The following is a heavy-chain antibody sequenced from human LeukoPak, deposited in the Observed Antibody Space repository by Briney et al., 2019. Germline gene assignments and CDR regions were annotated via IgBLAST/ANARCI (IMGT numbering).Heavy chain of an antibody. CDR2: ISSSSSYI. CDR3: ARDPSYGDYHFDY. Sequence: GGSLRLSCAASGFTFSSYSMNWVRQAPGRGLEWVSSISSSSSYIYYADSVKGRFTISRDNAKNSLYLQMNSLRAEDTAVYYCARDPSYGDYHFDYWGQGTLVTVSS. V-gene: IGHV3-21*01. CDR1: GFTFSSYS. D-gene: IGHD4-17*01. J-gene: IGHJ4*02.